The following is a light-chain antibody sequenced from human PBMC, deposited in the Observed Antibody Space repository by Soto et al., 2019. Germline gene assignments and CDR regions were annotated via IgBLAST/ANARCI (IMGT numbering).Light chain of an antibody. V-gene: IGLV2-14*01. CDR3: SSYTSTNTLV. J-gene: IGLJ2*01. CDR2: EVS. CDR1: SSDVGGYKY. Sequence: QSVLTQPASVSGSPGQSITISCTGTSSDVGGYKYVSWYQQHPGKAPKLMIYEVSNRPSGVSNRFSGSKSGNTASLTISGLQGEDEAHYYCSSYTSTNTLVFGGGTKLTVL.